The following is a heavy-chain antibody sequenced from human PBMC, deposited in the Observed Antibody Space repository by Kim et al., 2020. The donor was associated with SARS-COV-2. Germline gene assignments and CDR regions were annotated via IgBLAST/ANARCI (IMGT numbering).Heavy chain of an antibody. D-gene: IGHD3-3*01. Sequence: GGSLRLSCAASGFTFSSYWMSWVRQAPGKGLEWVANIKQDGSEKYYVDSVKGRFTISRDNAKNSLYLQMNSLRAEDTAVYYCARDLSAPAYYDFWSGYSGGMDVWGQGTTVTVSS. V-gene: IGHV3-7*03. CDR2: IKQDGSEK. CDR1: GFTFSSYW. CDR3: ARDLSAPAYYDFWSGYSGGMDV. J-gene: IGHJ6*02.